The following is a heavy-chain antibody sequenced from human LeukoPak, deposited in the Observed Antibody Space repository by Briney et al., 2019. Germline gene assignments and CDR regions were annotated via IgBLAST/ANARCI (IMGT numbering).Heavy chain of an antibody. CDR1: GFTFSSYA. J-gene: IGHJ5*02. CDR3: AKDCSFVVAARNSFAP. D-gene: IGHD2-15*01. CDR2: ISDSGSIT. V-gene: IGHV3-23*01. Sequence: GGSLRLSCPASGFTFSSYAMTWFRQAPGKGLEWVSVISDSGSITYYAESVKGRFTISRDNSKNTLYLQMNSLRAEDTAVYYCAKDCSFVVAARNSFAPWGPRNLVTAS.